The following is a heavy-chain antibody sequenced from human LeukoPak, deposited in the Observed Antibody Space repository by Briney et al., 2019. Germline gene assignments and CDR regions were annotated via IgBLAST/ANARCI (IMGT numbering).Heavy chain of an antibody. Sequence: SVKLSCKASGGTFSSYTISWVRQAPGQGHEWMGRIIPILGIANYAQKFQGRVTITADKSTSTAYMELSSLRSEDTAVYYCARERDSITFGGVIANYFDYWGQGTLVTVSS. CDR3: ARERDSITFGGVIANYFDY. D-gene: IGHD3-16*02. V-gene: IGHV1-69*04. CDR2: IIPILGIA. CDR1: GGTFSSYT. J-gene: IGHJ4*02.